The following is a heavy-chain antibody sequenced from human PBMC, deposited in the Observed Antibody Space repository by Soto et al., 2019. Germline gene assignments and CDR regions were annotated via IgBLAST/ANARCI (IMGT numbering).Heavy chain of an antibody. CDR1: GGTFSSSA. CDR3: ARDNDRLQLGGNYYYILDV. CDR2: IIPLFRTP. Sequence: QVQLVQSGAEMKEPESSVKVSCKTSGGTFSSSAISWLRQAPGQGLEWMGGIIPLFRTPDYAQKFQGRVTIAADESTSTAYMERSSLRSEDTAVYYCARDNDRLQLGGNYYYILDVWGQGTTITVSS. V-gene: IGHV1-69*12. J-gene: IGHJ6*02. D-gene: IGHD4-4*01.